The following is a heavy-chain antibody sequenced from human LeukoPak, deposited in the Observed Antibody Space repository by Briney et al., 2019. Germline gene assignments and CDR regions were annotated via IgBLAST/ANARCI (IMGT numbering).Heavy chain of an antibody. CDR3: ARDRASSVAGRILFDY. Sequence: SQTLSLTCAISGDSVSSNSAAWNWIRQSPSRGLEWLGRTYYRSKWYNDYAVSVKSRITINPDTSKNQFSLQLNSVTPEDTAVYYCARDRASSVAGRILFDYWGQGTLVTVSS. D-gene: IGHD6-19*01. V-gene: IGHV6-1*01. CDR1: GDSVSSNSAA. J-gene: IGHJ4*02. CDR2: TYYRSKWYN.